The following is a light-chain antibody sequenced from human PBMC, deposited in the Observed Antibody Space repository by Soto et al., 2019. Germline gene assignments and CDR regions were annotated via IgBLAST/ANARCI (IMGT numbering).Light chain of an antibody. J-gene: IGKJ2*01. CDR2: LGS. CDR3: MQALETPPT. Sequence: IVMSQSPLSLTVTPGQPASISCRSSHSLLHSNGFNYLDWYLQKPGQPPHLLIYLGSYRASGVPDRFRGSGSGTEFTLSITRVEAEDVGVFYCMQALETPPTFGQGTK. CDR1: HSLLHSNGFNY. V-gene: IGKV2-28*01.